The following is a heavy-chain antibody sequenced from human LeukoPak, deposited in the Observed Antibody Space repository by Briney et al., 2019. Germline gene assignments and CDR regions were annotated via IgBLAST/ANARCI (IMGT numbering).Heavy chain of an antibody. J-gene: IGHJ6*02. CDR2: IYYSGST. CDR3: ARGDFGVVPYYYYYYGMDV. Sequence: SETLSLTCTVSGGSLSIYYWSWIRQPPGKGLEWIGYIYYSGSTNYNPSLKSRVTISVDTSKNQFSLKLSSVTAADTAVYYCARGDFGVVPYYYYYYGMDVWGQGTTVTVSS. D-gene: IGHD3-3*01. CDR1: GGSLSIYY. V-gene: IGHV4-59*01.